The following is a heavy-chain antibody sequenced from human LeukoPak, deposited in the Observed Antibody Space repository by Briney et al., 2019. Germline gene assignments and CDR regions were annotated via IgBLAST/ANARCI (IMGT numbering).Heavy chain of an antibody. CDR3: ARDHTIPWGNAFDI. Sequence: GRSLRLSCAASGFTFSSYAMHWVRQAPGKGLEWVAVISYDGSNKYYADSVKGRFTISRDNSKNTLYLQMNSLRAEDTTVYCCARDHTIPWGNAFDIWGQGTMVTVSS. J-gene: IGHJ3*02. D-gene: IGHD2-2*02. V-gene: IGHV3-30*01. CDR2: ISYDGSNK. CDR1: GFTFSSYA.